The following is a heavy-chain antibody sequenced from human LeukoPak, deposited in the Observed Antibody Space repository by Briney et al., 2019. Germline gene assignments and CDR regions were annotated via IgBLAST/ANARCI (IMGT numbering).Heavy chain of an antibody. J-gene: IGHJ3*02. CDR1: RFTFSSYS. V-gene: IGHV3-48*02. D-gene: IGHD3-9*01. CDR2: ISGSNSNI. Sequence: GGSLRLSCAASRFTFSSYSMNWVRQAPGKGLEWVSYISGSNSNIKYADSVRGRFTISRDNAKNSLYLQMNSLRDEDTAVYYCARDDKHAFDIWGQGTMVTVSS. CDR3: ARDDKHAFDI.